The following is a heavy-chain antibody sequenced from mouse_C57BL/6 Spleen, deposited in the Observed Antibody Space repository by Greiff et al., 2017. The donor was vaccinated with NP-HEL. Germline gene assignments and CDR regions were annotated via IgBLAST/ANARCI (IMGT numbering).Heavy chain of an antibody. CDR2: IHPNSGST. CDR1: GYTFTSYW. CDR3: AVEGYYGDGAMDY. D-gene: IGHD1-1*01. J-gene: IGHJ4*01. Sequence: QVQLQQPGAELVKPGASVKLSCKASGYTFTSYWMHWVKQRPGQGLEWIGMIHPNSGSTNYNEKFKSKATLTVDKSSSTAYMQLSSLTSEDSAVYYCAVEGYYGDGAMDYWGQGTSVTVSS. V-gene: IGHV1-64*01.